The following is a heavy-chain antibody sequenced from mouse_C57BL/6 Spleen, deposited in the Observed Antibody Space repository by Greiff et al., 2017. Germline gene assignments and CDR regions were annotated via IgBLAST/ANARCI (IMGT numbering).Heavy chain of an antibody. V-gene: IGHV1-39*01. Sequence: EVNLVESGPELVKPGASVKISCKASGYSFTDYNMNWVKQSNGKSLEWIGVINPNYGTTSYNHKFKGKATLTVDQSSSTAYMQLNSLTSEDSAVYYCARPVVAPYAMDYWGQGTSVTVSS. D-gene: IGHD1-1*01. CDR1: GYSFTDYN. J-gene: IGHJ4*01. CDR2: INPNYGTT. CDR3: ARPVVAPYAMDY.